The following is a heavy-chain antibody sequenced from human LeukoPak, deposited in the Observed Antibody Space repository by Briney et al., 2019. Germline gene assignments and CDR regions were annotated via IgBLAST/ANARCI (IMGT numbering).Heavy chain of an antibody. D-gene: IGHD5-18*01. CDR2: IYHSGST. Sequence: SGTLSLTCAVSGGSISSSNWWSWVRQPPGKGLEWIGEIYHSGSTNYNPSLKSRVTISVDKSKNQFSLKLSSVTAADTAVYYCASNRYVDTAMVAYFDYWGQGTLSPSPQ. V-gene: IGHV4-4*02. CDR1: GGSISSSNW. CDR3: ASNRYVDTAMVAYFDY. J-gene: IGHJ4*02.